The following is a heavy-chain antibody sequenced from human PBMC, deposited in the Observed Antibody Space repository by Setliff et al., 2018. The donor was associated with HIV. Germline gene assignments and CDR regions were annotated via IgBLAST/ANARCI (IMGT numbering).Heavy chain of an antibody. D-gene: IGHD6-19*01. CDR1: GYTFTDHY. V-gene: IGHV1-2*06. CDR3: ASDTENVFISGHRYFDY. J-gene: IGHJ4*02. Sequence: ASVKVSCKASGYTFTDHYMHWVRQAPGQGLEWMGRITPNSGGTNYARKFQDRVTMTRDTSISTAYMELSRLTSDDTAVYYCASDTENVFISGHRYFDYWGPGTLVTVSS. CDR2: ITPNSGGT.